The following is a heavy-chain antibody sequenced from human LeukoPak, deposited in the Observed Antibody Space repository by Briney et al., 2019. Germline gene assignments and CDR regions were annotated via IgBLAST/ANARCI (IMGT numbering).Heavy chain of an antibody. CDR2: IYYSGST. Sequence: SQTLSPTCTVSGGSISSSSYYWGWIRQPPGKGLEWIGSIYYSGSTYYNPSLKSRVTISVDTSKNQFSLKLSSVTAADTAVYYCARVGDYYGSGSYPFDYWGQGTLVTVSS. CDR3: ARVGDYYGSGSYPFDY. D-gene: IGHD3-10*01. V-gene: IGHV4-39*07. CDR1: GGSISSSSYY. J-gene: IGHJ4*02.